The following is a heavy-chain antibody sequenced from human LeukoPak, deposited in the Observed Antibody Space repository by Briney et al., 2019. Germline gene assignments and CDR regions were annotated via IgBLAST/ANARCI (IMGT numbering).Heavy chain of an antibody. Sequence: PSETLPLTCTVSGGSISSYYWSWIRQPPGKGLEWIGYIYYSGSTNYNPSLKSRVTISVDTSKNQFPLKLSSVTAADTAVYYCARGVYIAAAQYAYWGQGTLVTVSS. J-gene: IGHJ4*02. V-gene: IGHV4-59*01. CDR1: GGSISSYY. CDR3: ARGVYIAAAQYAY. D-gene: IGHD6-13*01. CDR2: IYYSGST.